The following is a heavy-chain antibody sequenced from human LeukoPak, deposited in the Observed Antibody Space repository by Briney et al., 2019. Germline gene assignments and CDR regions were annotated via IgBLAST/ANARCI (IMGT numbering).Heavy chain of an antibody. V-gene: IGHV4-34*01. CDR3: ARRIRYSSSGMKAYFDY. Sequence: SETLSLTCAVYGGSFSGYYWSWSRQPPGKGLEWIGEINHSGSTNYNPSLKSRVTISVDTSKNQFSLKLSSVTAADTAVYYCARRIRYSSSGMKAYFDYWGQGTLVTVSS. CDR2: INHSGST. CDR1: GGSFSGYY. J-gene: IGHJ4*02. D-gene: IGHD6-13*01.